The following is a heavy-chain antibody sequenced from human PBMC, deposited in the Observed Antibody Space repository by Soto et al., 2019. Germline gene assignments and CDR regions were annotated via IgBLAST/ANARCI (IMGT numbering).Heavy chain of an antibody. J-gene: IGHJ4*02. CDR3: ARGETYGSARDVFDH. CDR1: GYSFSTYG. Sequence: QVLLVQSGAEVKKPGASVKVSCKASGYSFSTYGVSWVRQAPGQGLEWMGWLNTGDGNTAYAQKLQGRITLTTDTSTTTAYMELRSLRSDDTAIYYCARGETYGSARDVFDHWGQGTLVNVSS. D-gene: IGHD3-10*01. V-gene: IGHV1-18*04. CDR2: LNTGDGNT.